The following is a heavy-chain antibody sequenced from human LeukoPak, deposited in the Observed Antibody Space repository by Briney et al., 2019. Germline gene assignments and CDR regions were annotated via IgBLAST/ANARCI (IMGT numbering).Heavy chain of an antibody. Sequence: ASVKVSCKASGYTFTSYAMHWVRQAPGQRLEWMGWINAGNGNTKYSQKFQGRVTITRDTSASTAYMELSSLRSEDTAVYYCARHLIPTVPYSPFDYWGQGTLVTVSS. J-gene: IGHJ4*02. CDR1: GYTFTSYA. CDR2: INAGNGNT. CDR3: ARHLIPTVPYSPFDY. V-gene: IGHV1-3*01. D-gene: IGHD2-21*01.